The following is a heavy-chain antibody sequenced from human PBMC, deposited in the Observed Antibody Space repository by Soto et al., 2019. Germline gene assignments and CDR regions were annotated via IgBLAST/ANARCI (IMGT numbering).Heavy chain of an antibody. CDR2: INPSGGST. V-gene: IGHV1-46*01. Sequence: QVQLVQSGAEVKKPGASVKVSCKASGYTFTSYYMHWVRQATGQGLEWMGIINPSGGSTSYARKFQGRVTMPRDTSTSTVYMELSSLRSEDTAVYYCARVDYGGNSYNYWGQGTLVTVSS. CDR3: ARVDYGGNSYNY. D-gene: IGHD4-17*01. J-gene: IGHJ4*02. CDR1: GYTFTSYY.